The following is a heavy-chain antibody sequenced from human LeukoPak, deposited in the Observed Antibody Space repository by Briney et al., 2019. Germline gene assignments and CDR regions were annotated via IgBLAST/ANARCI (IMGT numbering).Heavy chain of an antibody. CDR1: GGSISSSNW. V-gene: IGHV4-4*02. CDR2: IYHSGST. J-gene: IGHJ3*02. CDR3: ARAGATMVRGVSDAFDI. Sequence: SETLSLTCAVSGGSISSSNWWSWVRQPPGKGLEWIGEIYHSGSTNYNPSLKSRVTISVDKSKNQFSLKLSSVTAADTAVYYCARAGATMVRGVSDAFDIWGQGTMVTVSS. D-gene: IGHD3-10*01.